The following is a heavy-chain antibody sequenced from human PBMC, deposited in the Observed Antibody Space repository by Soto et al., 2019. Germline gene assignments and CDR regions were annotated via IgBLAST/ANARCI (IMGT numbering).Heavy chain of an antibody. J-gene: IGHJ4*02. Sequence: QVQLVQSGAEVKKPGASVKVSCKASGYTFTSYGISWVRQAPGQGREWMGWISAYNGNTNYAQKLQGRVTMTTDTSTSTAYMELRSLRSDDTAVYYCARDWYNWNYGNLLDVGGADYWGQGTLVTVSS. CDR3: ARDWYNWNYGNLLDVGGADY. CDR2: ISAYNGNT. V-gene: IGHV1-18*01. D-gene: IGHD1-7*01. CDR1: GYTFTSYG.